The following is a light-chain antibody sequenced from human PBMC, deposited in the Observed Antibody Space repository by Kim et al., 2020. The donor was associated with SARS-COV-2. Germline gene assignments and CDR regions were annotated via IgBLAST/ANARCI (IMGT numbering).Light chain of an antibody. V-gene: IGKV1-39*01. CDR2: AAS. CDR3: QQSYSMFRLT. J-gene: IGKJ4*01. Sequence: SVGDRVPITCRASQSIGTSLNWYQQKPGKAPKLLISAASTLQSGVPSRFSGGGSGTDFTLNISSLQPEDFATYYCQQSYSMFRLTFGGGTKVDIK. CDR1: QSIGTS.